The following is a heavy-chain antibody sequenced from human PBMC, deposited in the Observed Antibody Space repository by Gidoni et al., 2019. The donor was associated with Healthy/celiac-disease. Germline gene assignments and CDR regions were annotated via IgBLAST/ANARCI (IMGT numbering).Heavy chain of an antibody. CDR3: TTGQPCTSCSPYYYYYGMDV. V-gene: IGHV3-15*01. CDR1: GFTFSNAW. Sequence: EVQLVESGGGLVKPGGSLRLSCAASGFTFSNAWMSWVRQAPGKGLEWVGRIKSKTDGGTTDYAAPVKGRFTISRDDSKNTLYLQMNSLKTEDTAVYYCTTGQPCTSCSPYYYYYGMDVWGQGTTVTVSS. D-gene: IGHD2-2*01. J-gene: IGHJ6*02. CDR2: IKSKTDGGTT.